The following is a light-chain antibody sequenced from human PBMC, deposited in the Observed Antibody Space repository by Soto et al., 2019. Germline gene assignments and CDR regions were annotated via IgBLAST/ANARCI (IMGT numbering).Light chain of an antibody. CDR3: CSYAGSSTFVV. J-gene: IGLJ2*01. CDR1: SSDVGSYNL. CDR2: EGS. V-gene: IGLV2-23*03. Sequence: QSALTQPASVSGSPGQSITISCTGTSSDVGSYNLVSWYQQHPGKAPNLMIYEGSKRPSGVYNRFSGSKSGNTASLTISGLQAGDEADYYCCSYAGSSTFVVFGGGTKLTVL.